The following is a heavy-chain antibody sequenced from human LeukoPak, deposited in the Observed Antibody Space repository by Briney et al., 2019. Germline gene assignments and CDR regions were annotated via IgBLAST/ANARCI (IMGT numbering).Heavy chain of an antibody. Sequence: GGSLRLSCAASGFTFSDYWIHWVRQAPGKGLVWVSLIHSDGGTTNYADSVKGRFTISRDNAKNTVYLQMNSLRVEDTAVYYCARDIYSIAEWGQGPLVTVSS. D-gene: IGHD1-26*01. CDR1: GFTFSDYW. V-gene: IGHV3-74*01. CDR2: IHSDGGTT. J-gene: IGHJ4*02. CDR3: ARDIYSIAE.